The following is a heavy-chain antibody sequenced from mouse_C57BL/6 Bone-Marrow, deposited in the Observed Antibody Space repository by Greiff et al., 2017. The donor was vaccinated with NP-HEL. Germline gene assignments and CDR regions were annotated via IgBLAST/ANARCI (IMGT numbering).Heavy chain of an antibody. CDR2: IYPRSGNT. CDR1: GYTFTSYG. D-gene: IGHD1-1*02. V-gene: IGHV1-81*01. J-gene: IGHJ2*01. CDR3: ARYGVLFDD. Sequence: QVQLQQSGAELARPGASVKLSCKASGYTFTSYGISWVKQRTGQGLEWIGEIYPRSGNTYYNEKFKGKATLTADKSSSTAYMELRSLTSEDSAVYFCARYGVLFDDWGKGTTLTVSS.